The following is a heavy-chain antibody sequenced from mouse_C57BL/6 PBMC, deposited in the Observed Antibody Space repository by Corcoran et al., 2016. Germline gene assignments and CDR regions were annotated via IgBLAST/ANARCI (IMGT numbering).Heavy chain of an antibody. D-gene: IGHD2-4*01. CDR3: ARWSDYDGRNYYAMVY. Sequence: QIQLVQSGPELKKPGETVKISCKASGYTFTTYGMSWVKQAPGKGLKWMGWINTYSGVPTYADDFKGRFAFSLETSARTAYLQINNLKNEDTATDFWARWSDYDGRNYYAMVYGGPGTSVTVSS. CDR2: INTYSGVP. J-gene: IGHJ4*01. V-gene: IGHV9-3*01. CDR1: GYTFTTYG.